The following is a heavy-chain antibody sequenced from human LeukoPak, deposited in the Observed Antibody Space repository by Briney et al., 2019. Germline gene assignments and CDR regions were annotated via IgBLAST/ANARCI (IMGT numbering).Heavy chain of an antibody. CDR1: GFTFSSYA. CDR3: AKSQTVLGFLDWLSSPFDS. CDR2: ISGLGGST. J-gene: IGHJ4*02. Sequence: QPGGSLRLSCAASGFTFSSYAMSWVRQAPGKGLQRVSTISGLGGSTYYADSVKGRFTISRDNSKNTLYLEMNSLRDEDAAVYYCAKSQTVLGFLDWLSSPFDSWGQGTLVTVSS. V-gene: IGHV3-23*01. D-gene: IGHD3-9*01.